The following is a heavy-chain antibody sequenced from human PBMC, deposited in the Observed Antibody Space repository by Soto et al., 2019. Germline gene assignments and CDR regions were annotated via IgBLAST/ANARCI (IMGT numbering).Heavy chain of an antibody. J-gene: IGHJ2*01. CDR2: ISYDGKQT. D-gene: IGHD3-16*01. CDR3: ARDGWGSNWYFDL. Sequence: PGGSLRLSCGAPGVTFKDYGMHWVRQAPGKGLEWVAVISYDGKQTYYADSVKGRFTISKDKSKRTLFLRMNSLGVDDTAVYYCARDGWGSNWYFDLWGGGTLVTV. CDR1: GVTFKDYG. V-gene: IGHV3-30*03.